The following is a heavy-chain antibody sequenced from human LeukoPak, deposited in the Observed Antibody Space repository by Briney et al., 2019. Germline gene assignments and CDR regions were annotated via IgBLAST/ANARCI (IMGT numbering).Heavy chain of an antibody. D-gene: IGHD2-2*01. CDR2: ISYDGSNK. Sequence: GRSLRLFCAASGFTFSSYGMHWVRQAPGKGLEWVAVISYDGSNKYYADSVKGRFTISRDNSKNTLYLQMNSLRAEDTAVYYCAKDCSSTSCQFDYWGQGTLVTVSS. J-gene: IGHJ4*02. CDR1: GFTFSSYG. CDR3: AKDCSSTSCQFDY. V-gene: IGHV3-30*18.